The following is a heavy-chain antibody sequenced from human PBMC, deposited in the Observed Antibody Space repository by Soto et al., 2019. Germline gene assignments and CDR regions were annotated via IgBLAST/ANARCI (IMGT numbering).Heavy chain of an antibody. CDR2: ISGSGGST. Sequence: GGSLRLSCAASGFTFSSYSMNWVRQAPGKGLEWVSAISGSGGSTYYADSVKGRFTISRDNSKNTLYLQMNSLRAEDTAVYYCAKRGGYSSGFNWFDPWGQGTLVTVSS. D-gene: IGHD6-19*01. J-gene: IGHJ5*02. V-gene: IGHV3-23*01. CDR3: AKRGGYSSGFNWFDP. CDR1: GFTFSSYS.